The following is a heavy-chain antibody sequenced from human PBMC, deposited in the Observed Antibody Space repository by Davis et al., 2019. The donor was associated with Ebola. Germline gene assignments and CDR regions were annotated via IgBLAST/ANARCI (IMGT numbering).Heavy chain of an antibody. CDR3: ARDPYYYDSSGQTNEFDY. D-gene: IGHD3-22*01. V-gene: IGHV1-3*01. J-gene: IGHJ4*02. Sequence: ASVKVSCKASGYTFTSYAMHWVRQAPGQRLEWMGWINAGNGNTKYSQKFQGRVTITRDTSASTAYMELSSLRSEDTAVYYCARDPYYYDSSGQTNEFDYWGQGTLVTVSS. CDR2: INAGNGNT. CDR1: GYTFTSYA.